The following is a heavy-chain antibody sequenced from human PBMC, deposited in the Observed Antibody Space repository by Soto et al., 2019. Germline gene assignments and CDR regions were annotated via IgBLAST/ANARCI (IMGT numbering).Heavy chain of an antibody. J-gene: IGHJ4*02. CDR1: GGSVSSGSYY. D-gene: IGHD3-3*01. CDR2: IYYSGST. V-gene: IGHV4-61*01. Sequence: SETLSLTCTVSGGSVSSGSYYWSWIRQPPGKGLEWIGYIYYSGSTNYNPSLKSRVTISVDTSKNQFSLKLSSVTAADTAVYYCARGYYDFWSGSPPFEYWGQGTLVTVSS. CDR3: ARGYYDFWSGSPPFEY.